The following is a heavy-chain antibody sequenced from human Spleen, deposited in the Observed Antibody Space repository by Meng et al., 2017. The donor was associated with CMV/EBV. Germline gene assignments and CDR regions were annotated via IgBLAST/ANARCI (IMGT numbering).Heavy chain of an antibody. D-gene: IGHD3-10*01. V-gene: IGHV3-11*04. CDR2: ISGSGTAI. CDR3: AREWNGSGNEFEN. J-gene: IGHJ4*02. CDR1: GCRFSDYY. Sequence: GESLKISCAASGCRFSDYYMSWIRQAPGKGLEWVSDISGSGTAISYAEFVKGRFTTSRDNTKNSLYLQMHSLRVEDTAVYYCAREWNGSGNEFENWGPGTLVTVSS.